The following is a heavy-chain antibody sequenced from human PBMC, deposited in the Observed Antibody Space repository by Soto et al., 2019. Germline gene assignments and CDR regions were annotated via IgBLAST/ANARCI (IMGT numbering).Heavy chain of an antibody. D-gene: IGHD3-3*01. V-gene: IGHV1-69*02. J-gene: IGHJ4*02. CDR3: ARAPLEWLSIFDY. CDR1: GGTFSSYT. Sequence: QVQLVQSGAEVQKPGSSVKVSCKASGGTFSSYTISWVRQAPGQGLEWMGRIIPILGIANYAQKFQGRVTITADKSTSTAYMELSSLRSEDTAVYYCARAPLEWLSIFDYWGQGTLVTVSS. CDR2: IIPILGIA.